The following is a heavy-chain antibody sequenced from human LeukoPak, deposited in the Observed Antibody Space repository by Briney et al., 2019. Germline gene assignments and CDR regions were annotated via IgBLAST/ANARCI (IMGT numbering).Heavy chain of an antibody. D-gene: IGHD3-10*01. J-gene: IGHJ4*02. CDR1: GFTFSSYR. Sequence: QTGGSLRLSCAASGFTFSSYRMSWVRQAPGKGLEWVANIKQDGSEKYYVDSVKGRFTISRDNAKNSLYLQMNSLRAEDTAVYYCARAAPGLIDYWGQGTLVTVSS. CDR3: ARAAPGLIDY. V-gene: IGHV3-7*01. CDR2: IKQDGSEK.